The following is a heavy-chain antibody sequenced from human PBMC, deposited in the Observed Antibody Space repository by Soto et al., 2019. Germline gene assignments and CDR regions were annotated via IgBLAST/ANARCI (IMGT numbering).Heavy chain of an antibody. Sequence: EVQLLESGGGLVQPGGSLRLSCAASGFTFSSYAMSWVRQAPGKGLEWVSAISGRGASTYHADSVKGRFTISRDNSQNTLYLQMNSLRAEDTAVYYCAKDSYDYIWGSYRDTWGQGTLVTVSS. J-gene: IGHJ5*02. V-gene: IGHV3-23*01. CDR2: ISGRGAST. D-gene: IGHD3-16*02. CDR1: GFTFSSYA. CDR3: AKDSYDYIWGSYRDT.